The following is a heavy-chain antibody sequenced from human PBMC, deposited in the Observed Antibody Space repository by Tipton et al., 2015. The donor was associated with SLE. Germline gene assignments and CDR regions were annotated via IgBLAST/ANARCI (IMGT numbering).Heavy chain of an antibody. J-gene: IGHJ4*02. V-gene: IGHV3-21*03. Sequence: GSLRLSCAASGFTFSSYSMNWVRQAPGKGLEWVSSISSSSSYIYYADSVKGRFTISRDNAKNSLYLQMNSLRAEDTAVYYCAGYCSSTSCYVDYWGQGTLVTVSS. CDR2: ISSSSSYI. CDR3: AGYCSSTSCYVDY. D-gene: IGHD2-2*01. CDR1: GFTFSSYS.